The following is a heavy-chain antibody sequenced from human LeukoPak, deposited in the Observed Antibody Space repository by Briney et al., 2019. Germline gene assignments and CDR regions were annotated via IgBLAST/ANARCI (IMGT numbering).Heavy chain of an antibody. CDR2: ISYDGSNK. CDR1: GFTFSSYA. Sequence: GGSLRLSCAASGFTFSSYAMHWVRQAPGKGLEWVAVISYDGSNKYYADSVKGRFTISRDNSKNTLYLQMNSLRAEDTAVYFCASGKYRYGDDWFDPWGQGTLVTVSS. V-gene: IGHV3-30*04. CDR3: ASGKYRYGDDWFDP. D-gene: IGHD5-18*01. J-gene: IGHJ5*02.